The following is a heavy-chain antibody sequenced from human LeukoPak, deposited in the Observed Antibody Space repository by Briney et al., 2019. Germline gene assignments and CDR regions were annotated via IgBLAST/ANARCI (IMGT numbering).Heavy chain of an antibody. CDR1: GFTFSGSA. D-gene: IGHD1-7*01. CDR3: ARESGGTFDY. J-gene: IGHJ4*02. V-gene: IGHV3-33*08. CDR2: IWYDGSNK. Sequence: GGSLRLSCAASGFTFSGSAMSWVRQAPGKGLEWVAVIWYDGSNKFFADSVKGRFTISRDNSKNTLYLQMSSLRAEDTAVYYCARESGGTFDYWGQGTLVTVSS.